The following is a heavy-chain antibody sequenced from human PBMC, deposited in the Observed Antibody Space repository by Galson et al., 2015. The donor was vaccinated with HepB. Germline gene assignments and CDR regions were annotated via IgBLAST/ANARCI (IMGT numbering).Heavy chain of an antibody. J-gene: IGHJ6*02. V-gene: IGHV4-39*07. CDR2: IYYRGST. CDR3: ARDEIVDLSAPVPSYGMDD. CDR1: GGSISSSSYY. D-gene: IGHD2/OR15-2a*01. Sequence: VTLSLTCSVSGGSISSSSYYWGWIRQPPGKGLEWIGSIYYRGSTFYNPSLKSRVTISVDTSKNQFSLNLTSVTAADTAVYYCARDEIVDLSAPVPSYGMDDWGQGTRVTVSS.